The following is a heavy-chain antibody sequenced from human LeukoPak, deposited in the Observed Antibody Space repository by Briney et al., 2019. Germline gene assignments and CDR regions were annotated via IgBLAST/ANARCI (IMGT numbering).Heavy chain of an antibody. Sequence: ASVKVSCTASGYTFTTYGISWVRQAPGQGLEWMGWVSGNNGNTNYAQKLQGRVTMTTDTSTNTAYMELRSLRSDDTAVYYCARDRVKQQLPLGYWGQGTLVTVSS. CDR2: VSGNNGNT. J-gene: IGHJ4*02. CDR1: GYTFTTYG. V-gene: IGHV1-18*01. D-gene: IGHD6-13*01. CDR3: ARDRVKQQLPLGY.